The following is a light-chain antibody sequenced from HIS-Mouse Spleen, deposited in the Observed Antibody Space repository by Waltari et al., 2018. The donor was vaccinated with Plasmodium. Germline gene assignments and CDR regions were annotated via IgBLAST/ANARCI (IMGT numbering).Light chain of an antibody. CDR2: GAP. CDR1: QSVSSN. V-gene: IGKV3-15*01. Sequence: EIVMTQSPATLSVSPGERDNLSCRASQSVSSNLAWYQQKPGQAPGLLLYGAPTRATGIPARFSGSASGTEFTLTISSMQSEDFAVYYCQQYNNWPPFTFGPGTKVDIK. CDR3: QQYNNWPPFT. J-gene: IGKJ3*01.